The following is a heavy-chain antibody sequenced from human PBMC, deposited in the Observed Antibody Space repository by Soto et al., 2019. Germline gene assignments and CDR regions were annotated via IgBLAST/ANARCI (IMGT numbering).Heavy chain of an antibody. Sequence: ASVKVSCKASGYTFTSYGISWVRQAPGQGLEWMGWISAYNGNTNYAQELQGRVTMTTDTSTSTAYMELRSLRSDDTAVYYCARGPVYDILTGGYYYYGMDVWGQGTTVTVSS. CDR2: ISAYNGNT. CDR3: ARGPVYDILTGGYYYYGMDV. J-gene: IGHJ6*02. CDR1: GYTFTSYG. D-gene: IGHD3-9*01. V-gene: IGHV1-18*04.